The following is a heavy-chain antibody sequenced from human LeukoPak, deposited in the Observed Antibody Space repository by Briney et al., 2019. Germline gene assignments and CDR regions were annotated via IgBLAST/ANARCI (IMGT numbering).Heavy chain of an antibody. CDR3: ARGGVVPAHKRYYYGMDV. CDR1: GGSFSGYY. CDR2: INHSGST. D-gene: IGHD2-2*01. V-gene: IGHV4-34*01. J-gene: IGHJ6*02. Sequence: SETLSLTCAVYGGSFSGYYWSWIRQPPGKGLERIGEINHSGSTNYNPSLKSRVTISVDTSKNQFSLKLSSVTAADTAVYYCARGGVVPAHKRYYYGMDVWGQGTTVTVSS.